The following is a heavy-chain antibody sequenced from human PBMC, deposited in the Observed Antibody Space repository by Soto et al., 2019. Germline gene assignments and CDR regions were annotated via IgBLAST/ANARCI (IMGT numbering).Heavy chain of an antibody. CDR2: IYYSGST. CDR3: ARDGGASWFDP. V-gene: IGHV4-61*01. J-gene: IGHJ5*02. D-gene: IGHD3-3*01. CDR1: GGSVSSGSYY. Sequence: KTSETLSLTCTVSGGSVSSGSYYWSWIRQPSGKGLEWIGYIYYSGSTNYNPALKSRVTISVDTSKNQFSLKLSSVTSADTAVYYCARDGGASWFDPWGQGTLVTVSS.